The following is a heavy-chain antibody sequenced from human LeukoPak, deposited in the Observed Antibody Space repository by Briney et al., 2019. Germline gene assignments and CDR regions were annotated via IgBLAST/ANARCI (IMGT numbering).Heavy chain of an antibody. CDR1: GFTFSNYW. V-gene: IGHV3-7*05. Sequence: GGSLRLSCAASGFTFSNYWMTWVRQAPGRGLEWVANIRQDGSEKYYVDSVKGRFTISRDNAKNSLYLQMNSLRAEDTAVYYCARDYVWGSDRYTDYWGLGTLVTVSS. J-gene: IGHJ4*02. D-gene: IGHD3-16*02. CDR2: IRQDGSEK. CDR3: ARDYVWGSDRYTDY.